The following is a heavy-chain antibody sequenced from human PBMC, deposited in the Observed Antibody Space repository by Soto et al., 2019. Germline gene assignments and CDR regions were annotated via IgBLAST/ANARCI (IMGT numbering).Heavy chain of an antibody. J-gene: IGHJ5*02. CDR3: ERSPAYGDYANLET. D-gene: IGHD4-17*01. V-gene: IGHV4-4*07. Sequence: QVQLQESGPGLVKPSETLSLTCTVSGESVSNYYWNWIRHPAGKGLEWIGRIHSTRSPNYNPSLKCRVTMSVYTSKTQFTLKLILTSVTAAEPAVYYCERSPAYGDYANLETWGQGTLVTVSS. CDR2: IHSTRSP. CDR1: GESVSNYY.